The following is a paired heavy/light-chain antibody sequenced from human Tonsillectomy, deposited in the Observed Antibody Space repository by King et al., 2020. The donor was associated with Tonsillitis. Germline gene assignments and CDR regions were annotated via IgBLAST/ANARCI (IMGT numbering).Heavy chain of an antibody. CDR1: GFTFSSYA. D-gene: IGHD2-15*01. J-gene: IGHJ4*02. CDR3: AKNQGGPPRFHY. Sequence: EGQLLESGGGLVQPGESLRLSCAASGFTFSSYAMSWVRQAPGKGLEWVSAISISGTTTYYADSVKGRFTISRDNSENTLYLHMNSLRAEDTAVYYCAKNQGGPPRFHYWGQGTLVTASS. V-gene: IGHV3-23*01. CDR2: ISISGTTT.
Light chain of an antibody. Sequence: EIVLTQSPATLSLSPGERATLSCRASQSVSSYLAWYQQKPGQAPRLLIYDASNRDTGIPARFSGSGSGTDFTLTISSLEPEDFAVYYCQQRSNWPITFGPGTKVDF. CDR2: DAS. CDR3: QQRSNWPIT. J-gene: IGKJ3*01. V-gene: IGKV3-11*01. CDR1: QSVSSY.